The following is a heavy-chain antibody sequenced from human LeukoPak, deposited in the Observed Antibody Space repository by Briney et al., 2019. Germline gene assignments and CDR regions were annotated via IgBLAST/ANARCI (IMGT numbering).Heavy chain of an antibody. CDR1: GGSINNHY. Sequence: SETLSLTCIVSGGSINNHYWTWIRQTPGKGLEWIGDIHYTGTAKYNPSLKSRVTISIDTSKNQFSLELSTVTATDTAVYFCATNRAGTYDRPFDIWGQGTMVTVSS. CDR3: ATNRAGTYDRPFDI. CDR2: IHYTGTA. D-gene: IGHD1-26*01. J-gene: IGHJ3*02. V-gene: IGHV4-59*08.